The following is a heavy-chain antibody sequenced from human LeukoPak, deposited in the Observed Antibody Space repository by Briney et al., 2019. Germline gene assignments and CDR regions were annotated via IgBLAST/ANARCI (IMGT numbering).Heavy chain of an antibody. CDR1: GSSISSGYY. CDR3: ARDADFHFDY. Sequence: SETLSLTCAVSGSSISSGYYWGWIRQPPGKGLEWIGSIYHSGSTYYNPSLKSRVTISVDTSKNQFSLKLSSVTAADTAVYYCARDADFHFDYWGQGTLVTVSS. V-gene: IGHV4-38-2*02. J-gene: IGHJ4*02. CDR2: IYHSGST.